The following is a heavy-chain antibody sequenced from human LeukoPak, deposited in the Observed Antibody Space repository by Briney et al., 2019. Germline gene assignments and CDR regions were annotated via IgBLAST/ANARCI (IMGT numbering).Heavy chain of an antibody. CDR1: GGSISSYY. V-gene: IGHV4-59*01. CDR3: ASQGYYYDSSGSPFDY. CDR2: IFYSGST. J-gene: IGHJ4*02. Sequence: SETLSLTCTVSGGSISSYYWSWIRQPPGKGLEWIGYIFYSGSTNYNPSLKSRVTISVDPSKNQFSLKLSSVTAADTAAYYCASQGYYYDSSGSPFDYWGQGTLVTVSS. D-gene: IGHD3-22*01.